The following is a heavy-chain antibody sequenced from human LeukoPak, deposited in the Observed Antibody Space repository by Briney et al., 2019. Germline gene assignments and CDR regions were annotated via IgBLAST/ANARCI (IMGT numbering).Heavy chain of an antibody. Sequence: ASVKVSCKASGYTFTSYGIRWVRQAPGQGLEWMGWISAYNGNTNYAQKLQGRVTMTTDTSTSTAYMELRSLRSDDTAVYYCARTALSSWYFSARFDPSGQGTLVTVSS. J-gene: IGHJ5*02. V-gene: IGHV1-18*01. CDR2: ISAYNGNT. D-gene: IGHD6-13*01. CDR3: ARTALSSWYFSARFDP. CDR1: GYTFTSYG.